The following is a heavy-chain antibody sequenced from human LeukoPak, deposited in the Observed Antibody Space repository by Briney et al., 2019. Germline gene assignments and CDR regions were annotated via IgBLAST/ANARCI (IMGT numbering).Heavy chain of an antibody. D-gene: IGHD5-12*01. CDR2: IYYSGST. V-gene: IGHV4-39*07. CDR1: GASISSGPYY. J-gene: IGHJ4*02. Sequence: PSETLSLTRTVSGASISSGPYYWGWIRQPPGKGLEWIGTIYYSGSTYYNPSLKSRVTISVDKSKNQFSLKLSSVTAADTAIYYCARHTWQWLPFDDWGQGTQVTISS. CDR3: ARHTWQWLPFDD.